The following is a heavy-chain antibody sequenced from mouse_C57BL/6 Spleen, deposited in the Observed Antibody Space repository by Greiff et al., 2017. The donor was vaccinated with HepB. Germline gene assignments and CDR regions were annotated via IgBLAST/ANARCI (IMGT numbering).Heavy chain of an antibody. V-gene: IGHV1-18*01. D-gene: IGHD2-3*01. CDR1: GYTFTDYN. CDR3: ARSGNDGYYDWYFDV. J-gene: IGHJ1*03. Sequence: EVQLQQSGPELVKPGASVKIPCKASGYTFTDYNMDWVKQSHGKSLEWIGDINPNNGGTIYNQKFKGKATLTVDKSSSTAYMELRSLTSEDTAVYYCARSGNDGYYDWYFDVWGTGTTVTVSS. CDR2: INPNNGGT.